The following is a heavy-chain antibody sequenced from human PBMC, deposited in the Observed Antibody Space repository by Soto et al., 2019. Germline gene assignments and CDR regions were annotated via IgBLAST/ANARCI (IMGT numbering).Heavy chain of an antibody. Sequence: GGSLRLSCAASGFTFSSYWMSWARQGPLKGLEWVANIKQDGSEKYYVDSVKGRFTISRDNAKNSLYLQMNSLRAEDTAVYYCARVYSSGYDAFDIWGQGTMVTVSS. D-gene: IGHD6-19*01. CDR3: ARVYSSGYDAFDI. CDR1: GFTFSSYW. CDR2: IKQDGSEK. V-gene: IGHV3-7*01. J-gene: IGHJ3*02.